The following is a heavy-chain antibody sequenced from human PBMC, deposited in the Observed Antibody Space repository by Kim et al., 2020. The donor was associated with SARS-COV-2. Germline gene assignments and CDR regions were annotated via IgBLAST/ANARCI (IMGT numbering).Heavy chain of an antibody. Sequence: SETPSLTCAVYGGSFSGYYWSWIRQPPGKGLEWIGEINHSGSTNYNPSLKSRVTISVDTSKNQFSLKLSSVTAADTAVYYCARGPKLAYCGGDCYSFAFDIWGQGTMVTVSS. CDR2: INHSGST. CDR3: ARGPKLAYCGGDCYSFAFDI. J-gene: IGHJ3*02. D-gene: IGHD2-21*02. CDR1: GGSFSGYY. V-gene: IGHV4-34*01.